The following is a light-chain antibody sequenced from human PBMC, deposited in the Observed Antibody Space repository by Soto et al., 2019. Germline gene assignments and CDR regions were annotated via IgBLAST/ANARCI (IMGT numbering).Light chain of an antibody. J-gene: IGKJ3*01. CDR2: AAS. CDR3: QQLNRYPPFT. Sequence: DIQLTQSPSFLSASVGDRVTITCRASQGISSYLAWYQQKPGKAPKLLIYAASTLQSGVPSRFSGSGSGTEFTLTISSLQPEDFATYYGQQLNRYPPFTFGPGNKVDIK. V-gene: IGKV1-9*01. CDR1: QGISSY.